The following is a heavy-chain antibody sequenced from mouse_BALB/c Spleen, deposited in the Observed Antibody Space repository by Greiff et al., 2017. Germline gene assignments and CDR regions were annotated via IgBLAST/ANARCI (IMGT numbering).Heavy chain of an antibody. V-gene: IGHV5-6-5*01. J-gene: IGHJ3*01. D-gene: IGHD1-1*01. Sequence: EVQLVESGGGLVKPGGSLKLSCAASGFTFSSYAMSWVRQTPEKRLEWVASISSGGSTYYPDSVKGRFTISRDNARNILYLQMSSLRSEDTAMYYCARGDYYGSSTGAYWGQGTLVTVSA. CDR2: ISSGGST. CDR1: GFTFSSYA. CDR3: ARGDYYGSSTGAY.